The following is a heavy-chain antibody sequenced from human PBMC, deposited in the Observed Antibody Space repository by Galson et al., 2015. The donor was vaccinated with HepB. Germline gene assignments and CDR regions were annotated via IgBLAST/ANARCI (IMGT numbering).Heavy chain of an antibody. CDR3: ARTPAKTWLRFLAHYGMDV. D-gene: IGHD3-3*01. Sequence: SVKVSCKASGYTFTSYDINWVRQATGQGLEWMGWMNPNSGNTGYAQKFQGRVTMTRNTSISTAYMELSSLRSEDTAVYYCARTPAKTWLRFLAHYGMDVWGQGTTVTVSS. CDR2: MNPNSGNT. CDR1: GYTFTSYD. V-gene: IGHV1-8*01. J-gene: IGHJ6*02.